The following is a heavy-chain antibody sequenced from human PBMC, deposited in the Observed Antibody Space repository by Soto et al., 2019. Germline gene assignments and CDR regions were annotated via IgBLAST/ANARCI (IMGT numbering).Heavy chain of an antibody. CDR1: GFTFSTSA. Sequence: EVLLLESGGGLVQPGGSLRLSCAASGFTFSTSAMAWVRQAPGKGLEWVSAISGSGITTNYADSVRGRFTISRDNSKNPPELQMNRLEVEGPAVNYCAKDYPVAYWGQGTLVTVSS. J-gene: IGHJ4*02. V-gene: IGHV3-23*01. CDR3: AKDYPVAY. D-gene: IGHD2-15*01. CDR2: ISGSGITT.